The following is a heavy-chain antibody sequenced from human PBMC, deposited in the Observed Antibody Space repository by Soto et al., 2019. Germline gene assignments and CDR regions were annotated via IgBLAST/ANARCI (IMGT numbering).Heavy chain of an antibody. V-gene: IGHV1-18*04. CDR2: ISAYNGNT. J-gene: IGHJ4*02. CDR3: ARYRVRVGATRRDELDY. CDR1: GYTFTSYG. D-gene: IGHD1-26*01. Sequence: QVQLVQSGAEVKKSGASVKVSCKASGYTFTSYGISWVRQAPGQGLEWMGWISAYNGNTNYAQKLQGRVTMTTDTSTSTAYMELRSLRSDDTAVYYCARYRVRVGATRRDELDYWGQGTLVTVSS.